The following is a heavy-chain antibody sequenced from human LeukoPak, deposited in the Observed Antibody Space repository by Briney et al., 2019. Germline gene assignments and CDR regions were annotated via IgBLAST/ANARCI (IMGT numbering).Heavy chain of an antibody. V-gene: IGHV3-30*04. CDR2: IPYDGSNK. D-gene: IGHD3-10*01. CDR1: GFVFSSYV. CDR3: ARDRGFGELLSDYFYDYVMDV. Sequence: PGGSLRLSCAASGFVFSSYVMHWLRQAPGKGLEWVAVIPYDGSNKYYADSVKGRFTISRDNSKNTLYLQMNSLRAEDTAVYYCARDRGFGELLSDYFYDYVMDVWGQRTTVTVSS. J-gene: IGHJ6*02.